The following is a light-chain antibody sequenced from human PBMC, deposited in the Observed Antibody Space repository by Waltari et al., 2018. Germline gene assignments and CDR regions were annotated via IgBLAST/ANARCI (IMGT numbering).Light chain of an antibody. CDR3: FAYTGPLTRNA. Sequence: QSALTQPASVSGSPGQSITISCSGTSNDLGIYNLISWYQQHPGKAPKLLIYEVTQRPSGVSSRFSGSESANTASLTISGLQAEDEADYYCFAYTGPLTRNAFGSGTKVTVL. CDR1: SNDLGIYNL. J-gene: IGLJ6*01. CDR2: EVT. V-gene: IGLV2-23*02.